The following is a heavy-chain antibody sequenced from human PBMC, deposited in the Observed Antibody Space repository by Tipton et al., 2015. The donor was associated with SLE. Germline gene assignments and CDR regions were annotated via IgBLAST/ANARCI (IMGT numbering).Heavy chain of an antibody. D-gene: IGHD2-15*01. Sequence: LRLSCTVSSGSVSSGAYYWSWIRQHPGKGLEWIGYVFSSGTTYYNPSLQGRLSMSLDTSKNQLSLQLSSVTAADTAVYYCARDTCSGGSCYYDPAFDIWGQGTMVTVSS. CDR2: VFSSGTT. V-gene: IGHV4-31*02. J-gene: IGHJ3*02. CDR1: SGSVSSGAYY. CDR3: ARDTCSGGSCYYDPAFDI.